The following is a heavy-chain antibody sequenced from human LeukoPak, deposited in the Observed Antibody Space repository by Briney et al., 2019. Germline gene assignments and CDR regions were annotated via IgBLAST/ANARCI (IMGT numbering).Heavy chain of an antibody. V-gene: IGHV4-34*01. J-gene: IGHJ4*02. D-gene: IGHD2-2*01. CDR1: GGSFSGYY. CDR2: INHSGST. Sequence: SETLSLTCAVYGGSFSGYYWSWIRQPPGKGLEWIGEINHSGSTNYNPSLKSRVTISVDTSKNQFSLKLSSVTAADTAVYYCARGRVVPAAMDYWGQGTLVTVSS. CDR3: ARGRVVPAAMDY.